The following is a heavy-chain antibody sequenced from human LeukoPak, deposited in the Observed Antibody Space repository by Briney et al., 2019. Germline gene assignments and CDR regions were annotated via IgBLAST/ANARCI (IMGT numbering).Heavy chain of an antibody. CDR3: ARAPAYSSSLDAFDI. V-gene: IGHV3-48*01. J-gene: IGHJ3*02. D-gene: IGHD6-13*01. Sequence: PGGSLRLSCAASGFTFSSYSMTWVRQAPGKGLEWVSYISSSSSTIYYADSVKGRFTISRDNAKNSLYLQMNSLRAEDTAVYYCARAPAYSSSLDAFDIWGQGTMVTVSS. CDR1: GFTFSSYS. CDR2: ISSSSSTI.